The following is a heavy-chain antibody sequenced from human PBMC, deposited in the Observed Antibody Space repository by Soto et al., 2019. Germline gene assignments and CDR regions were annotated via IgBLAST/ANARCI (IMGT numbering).Heavy chain of an antibody. J-gene: IGHJ5*01. Sequence: LSLTCAVYGGSFSGHSWTWIRQAPGKGLEWIGDINHSGRVNYSPSLKSRVTISLDTSKNQFSLTLSAVTAADTAMYYCSTRAYDTNGYYRFDPWGQGTLVTVSS. V-gene: IGHV4-34*01. D-gene: IGHD3-22*01. CDR1: GGSFSGHS. CDR2: INHSGRV. CDR3: STRAYDTNGYYRFDP.